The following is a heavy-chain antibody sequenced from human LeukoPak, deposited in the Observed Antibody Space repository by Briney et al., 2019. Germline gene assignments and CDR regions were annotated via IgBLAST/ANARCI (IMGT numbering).Heavy chain of an antibody. V-gene: IGHV4-4*07. CDR2: LYTSGTT. D-gene: IGHD4-23*01. CDR1: GGSISSYS. J-gene: IGHJ2*01. Sequence: PSETLSLTCSVSGGSISSYSWNWIRQPAGKGLEWIGRLYTSGTTNYNPSLKSRVTMSIDTSKNQVSLKMRSVTAADTAVYYCARTVVTLDWYFDLWGRGTLVSVSS. CDR3: ARTVVTLDWYFDL.